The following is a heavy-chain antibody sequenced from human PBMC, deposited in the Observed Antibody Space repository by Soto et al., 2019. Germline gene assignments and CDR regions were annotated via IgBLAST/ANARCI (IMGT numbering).Heavy chain of an antibody. V-gene: IGHV5-10-1*01. CDR1: GYSFTSYW. J-gene: IGHJ6*02. Sequence: PGECLKISGKGSGYSFTSYWISWVRQMPGKGLEWMGRIDPSDSYTNYSPSFQGHVTISADKSISTAYLQWSSLKVSDTAMYYCAISRFWSGPKEKYYYYGMDVLGQGTTVTVSS. CDR3: AISRFWSGPKEKYYYYGMDV. D-gene: IGHD3-3*01. CDR2: IDPSDSYT.